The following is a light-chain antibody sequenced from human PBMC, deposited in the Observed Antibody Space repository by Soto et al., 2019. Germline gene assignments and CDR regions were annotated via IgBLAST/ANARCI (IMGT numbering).Light chain of an antibody. Sequence: QSALTQPASVSGSPGQSITISCTGTSSDVGGYNYVSWYQQYPGKAPKLMIYDVSDRPSGVSNRFSGSKSGNTASLTISGLHAEDEADYYCSSYTSSSTYVFGTGTKLTVL. CDR3: SSYTSSSTYV. CDR1: SSDVGGYNY. J-gene: IGLJ1*01. CDR2: DVS. V-gene: IGLV2-14*01.